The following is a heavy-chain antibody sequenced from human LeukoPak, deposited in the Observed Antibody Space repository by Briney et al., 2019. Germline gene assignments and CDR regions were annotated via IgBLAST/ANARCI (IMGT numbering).Heavy chain of an antibody. J-gene: IGHJ4*02. CDR1: GFSLGGYA. Sequence: HSGGSLRLSCAASGFSLGGYAMNWVRQAPGKGLEWISYISGTGRFLYYADSVKGRFTISRDNAKNSLYLHMNSLRAEDTAVYFCARDQANYYETSGTYGDYFDSWGQGTLVTVSS. V-gene: IGHV3-48*04. D-gene: IGHD3-22*01. CDR2: ISGTGRFL. CDR3: ARDQANYYETSGTYGDYFDS.